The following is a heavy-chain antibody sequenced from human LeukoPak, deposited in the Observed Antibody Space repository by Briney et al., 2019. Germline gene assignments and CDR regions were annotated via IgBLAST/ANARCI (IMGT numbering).Heavy chain of an antibody. CDR1: GFTVITND. D-gene: IGHD1-26*01. V-gene: IGHV3-53*01. CDR2: LYSDGNT. CDR3: ASKGYYSNAFDM. Sequence: PGGSLRLSCAASGFTVITNDMTWVRQAPGKGLEWVSVLYSDGNTKYADSVQGRFTISRDNSKNSLYLQMNSLRAEDTAVYYCASKGYYSNAFDMWGQGTMVTVSS. J-gene: IGHJ3*02.